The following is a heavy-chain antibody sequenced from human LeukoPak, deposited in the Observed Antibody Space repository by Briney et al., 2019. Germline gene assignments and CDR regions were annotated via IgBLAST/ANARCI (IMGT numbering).Heavy chain of an antibody. V-gene: IGHV3-15*01. Sequence: GGSLRLSCAASGFTFSNAWMSWVRQAPGTGLEWVGRIKSKSDGGATDYAAPVKGRLTISRDDSRNTLYLQMNSLKSEDTAVYYCTTDLSAVAGTFDYWGQGTLVTVSS. CDR3: TTDLSAVAGTFDY. CDR1: GFTFSNAW. D-gene: IGHD6-19*01. CDR2: IKSKSDGGAT. J-gene: IGHJ4*02.